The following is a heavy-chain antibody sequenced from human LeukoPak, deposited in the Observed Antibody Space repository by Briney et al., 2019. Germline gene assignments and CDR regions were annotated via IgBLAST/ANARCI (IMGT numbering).Heavy chain of an antibody. CDR3: ARSLGGNTGFDV. D-gene: IGHD2-8*02. V-gene: IGHV4-38-2*02. J-gene: IGHJ3*01. CDR2: IYQSGST. Sequence: SETLSLTCTVSDDFISIGYYWGWIRQPPGKGLEWIGSIYQSGSTYYNSSLKRRVTMSVDTSKNQFSLKVNSVTAGDTAVYYCARSLGGNTGFDVWGQGTMVTVSS. CDR1: DDFISIGYY.